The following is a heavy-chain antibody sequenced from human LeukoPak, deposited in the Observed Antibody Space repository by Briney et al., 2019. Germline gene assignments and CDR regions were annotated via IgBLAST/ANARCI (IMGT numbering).Heavy chain of an antibody. V-gene: IGHV3-66*01. J-gene: IGHJ4*02. D-gene: IGHD5-18*01. CDR1: GFTVSSNY. CDR2: IYSGGST. CDR3: AKDLGPRTAMVTTHDY. Sequence: GGSLRLSCAASGFTVSSNYMSWVRQAPGKGLEWVSVIYSGGSTYYADSVKGRFTISRDNSKNTLYLQMNSLRAEDTAVYYCAKDLGPRTAMVTTHDYWGLGTLVTVSS.